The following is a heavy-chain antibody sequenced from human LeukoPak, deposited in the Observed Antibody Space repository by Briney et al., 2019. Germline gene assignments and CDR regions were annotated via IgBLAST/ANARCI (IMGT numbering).Heavy chain of an antibody. CDR2: IYHSGST. V-gene: IGHV4-4*02. Sequence: SGTLSLTCAVSGGSISSSNWWSWVRQPPGKGLEWIGEIYHSGSTNYNPSLKSRVTISVDKSKNQFSLKLSSVTAADTAVYYCASSYCSGGSRYPGPLGNWGQGTLVTVSS. CDR1: GGSISSSNW. D-gene: IGHD2-15*01. J-gene: IGHJ4*02. CDR3: ASSYCSGGSRYPGPLGN.